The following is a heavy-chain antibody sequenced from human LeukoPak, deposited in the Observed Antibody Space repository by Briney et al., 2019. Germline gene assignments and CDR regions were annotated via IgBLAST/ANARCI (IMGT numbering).Heavy chain of an antibody. J-gene: IGHJ3*02. CDR1: GGSISRSSYY. CDR2: IYYSGST. D-gene: IGHD3-22*01. V-gene: IGHV4-39*01. Sequence: SETLSLTCTVSGGSISRSSYYWGWIRQPPEKGLEWIGSIYYSGSTYYNPSLKSRVTISVDTSKNQFSLKLSSVTAADTAVYYCARVSGITMIVVVPEDGFDIWGQGTMVTVSS. CDR3: ARVSGITMIVVVPEDGFDI.